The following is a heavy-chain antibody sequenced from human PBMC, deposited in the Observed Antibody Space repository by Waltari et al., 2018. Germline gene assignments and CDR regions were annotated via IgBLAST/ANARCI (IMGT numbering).Heavy chain of an antibody. CDR3: ARGDYDFWSGLPYFDY. CDR2: MNPNSGNT. Sequence: QVQLVQSGAEVKKPGASVKVSCKASGYTFTSYDINWVRQATGQGLEWMGWMNPNSGNTGYAQKFQGRGTITRNTSISTAYMELSSLRSEDTAVYYCARGDYDFWSGLPYFDYWGQGTLVTVSS. V-gene: IGHV1-8*03. J-gene: IGHJ4*02. CDR1: GYTFTSYD. D-gene: IGHD3-3*01.